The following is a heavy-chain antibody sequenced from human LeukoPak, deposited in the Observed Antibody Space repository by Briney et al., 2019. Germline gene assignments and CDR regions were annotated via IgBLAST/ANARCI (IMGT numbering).Heavy chain of an antibody. Sequence: SETLSLTCSVSGGSISTYYWSWIRQPPGKGLEWIGEINHSGSTNYNPSLKSRVTISVDTSKNQFSLKLSSVTAADTAVYYCARGLGKYYYDSSGYSDYWGQGTLVTVSS. CDR3: ARGLGKYYYDSSGYSDY. CDR1: GGSISTYY. CDR2: INHSGST. V-gene: IGHV4-34*01. J-gene: IGHJ4*02. D-gene: IGHD3-22*01.